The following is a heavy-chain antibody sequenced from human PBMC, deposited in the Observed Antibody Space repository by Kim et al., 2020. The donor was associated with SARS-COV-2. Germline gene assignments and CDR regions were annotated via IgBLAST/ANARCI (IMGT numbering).Heavy chain of an antibody. J-gene: IGHJ4*02. CDR3: AGVGSGDYVRGPFDY. Sequence: PSLRSRVTISVDTSKNQFSLKLSSVTAADTAVYYCAGVGSGDYVRGPFDYWGQGTLVTVSS. V-gene: IGHV4-31*02. D-gene: IGHD4-17*01.